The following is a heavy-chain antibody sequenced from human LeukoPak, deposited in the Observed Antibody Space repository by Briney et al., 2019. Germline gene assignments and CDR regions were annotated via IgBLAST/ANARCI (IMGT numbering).Heavy chain of an antibody. CDR3: ARDSTTHFDY. D-gene: IGHD1-26*01. V-gene: IGHV3-11*04. Sequence: GSLRLSCAASGFTFSDFYMSWIRQAPGKGLEYVSFISTNGVTVHYADSVKGRFTISRDNSKNTLYLQMNSLRAEDTAVYYCARDSTTHFDYWGQGTLVTVSS. CDR1: GFTFSDFY. J-gene: IGHJ4*02. CDR2: ISTNGVTV.